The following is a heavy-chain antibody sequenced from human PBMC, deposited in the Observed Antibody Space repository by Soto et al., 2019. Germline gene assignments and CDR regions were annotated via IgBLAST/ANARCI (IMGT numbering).Heavy chain of an antibody. D-gene: IGHD2-2*01. J-gene: IGHJ4*02. CDR1: GFSFSSYA. CDR2: ITSSGVTT. CDR3: AKGDQPVAYYCFDY. V-gene: IGHV3-23*01. Sequence: PGGSLRLSCVASGFSFSSYAMGWVRQAPGKGLEWVSAITSSGVTTYYADSVKGRFTISRDNSKNTVYLQMNSLRGEDTAVFFCAKGDQPVAYYCFDYWGRGTLVTVSS.